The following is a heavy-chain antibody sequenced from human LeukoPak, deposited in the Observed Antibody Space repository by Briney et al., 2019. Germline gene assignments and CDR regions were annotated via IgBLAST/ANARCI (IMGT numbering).Heavy chain of an antibody. D-gene: IGHD5-24*01. CDR2: IYYTGTT. Sequence: SETLSLTCTVSGGSISFYYWSWIRQPPGKGLEWIGYIYYTGTTNYNPSLKSRATISVDTSRNQFSLRLSSLTAADTAVYFCARDRRDGYNPGDYNFDYWGQGALVTLSS. V-gene: IGHV4-59*01. J-gene: IGHJ4*02. CDR3: ARDRRDGYNPGDYNFDY. CDR1: GGSISFYY.